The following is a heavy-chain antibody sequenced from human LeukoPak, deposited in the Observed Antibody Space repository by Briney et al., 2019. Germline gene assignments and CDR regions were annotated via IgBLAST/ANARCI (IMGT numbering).Heavy chain of an antibody. CDR3: ARLRRRDGYNSIFYYYYYMDV. CDR2: ISAYNGNT. D-gene: IGHD5-24*01. Sequence: GASVKVSCKASGYSFTSYYMHWVRQAPGQGLEWMGWISAYNGNTNYAQKLQGRVTMTTDTSTSTAYMELRSLRSDDTAVYYCARLRRRDGYNSIFYYYYYMDVWGKGTTVTVSS. CDR1: GYSFTSYY. J-gene: IGHJ6*03. V-gene: IGHV1-18*04.